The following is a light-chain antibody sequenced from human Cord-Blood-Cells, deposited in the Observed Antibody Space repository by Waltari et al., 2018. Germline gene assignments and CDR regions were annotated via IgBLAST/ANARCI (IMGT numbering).Light chain of an antibody. Sequence: YELTQPPSVSVSPGQTASITCSGAKLGDKYACWYQQKPGQSPVLVIYQDSKRPSGIPERFSGSNSGNTATLTISGTQAMDEADYYCQAWDSSTVVFGGGTKLTVL. CDR1: KLGDKY. J-gene: IGLJ2*01. CDR3: QAWDSSTVV. CDR2: QDS. V-gene: IGLV3-1*01.